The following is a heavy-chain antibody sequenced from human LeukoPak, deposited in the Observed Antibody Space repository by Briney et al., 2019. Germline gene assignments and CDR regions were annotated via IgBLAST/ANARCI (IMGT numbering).Heavy chain of an antibody. CDR3: ARDLTYYYDSSGRRGQGY. J-gene: IGHJ4*02. CDR2: ISYDGSNK. CDR1: GFTFSGYA. Sequence: GGSLRLSCAASGFTFSGYAMHWVRQAPGKGLEWVAVISYDGSNKYYADSVKGRFTISRDNSKNTLYLQMNSLRAEDTAVYYCARDLTYYYDSSGRRGQGYWGQGTLVTVSS. V-gene: IGHV3-30-3*01. D-gene: IGHD3-22*01.